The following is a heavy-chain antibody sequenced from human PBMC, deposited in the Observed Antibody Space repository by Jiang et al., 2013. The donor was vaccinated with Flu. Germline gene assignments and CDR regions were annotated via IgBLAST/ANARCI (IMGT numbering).Heavy chain of an antibody. Sequence: LEWIGSIYHSGSTYYNPSLKSRVTISVDTSKNQFSLKLSSVTAADTAVYYCARGRYSGSYLIYWGQGTLVTVSS. D-gene: IGHD1-26*01. J-gene: IGHJ4*02. CDR2: IYHSGST. CDR3: ARGRYSGSYLIY. V-gene: IGHV4-38-2*02.